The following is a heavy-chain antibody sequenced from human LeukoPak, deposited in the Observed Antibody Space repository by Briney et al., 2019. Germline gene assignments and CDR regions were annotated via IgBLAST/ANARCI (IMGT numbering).Heavy chain of an antibody. J-gene: IGHJ4*02. CDR2: ISYDGSNK. V-gene: IGHV3-30-3*01. D-gene: IGHD3-3*01. CDR3: ARDQVLRFLGWLIDY. Sequence: GGSLRLSCAASGFTFSSYAMHWVRQAPGKGLEWVAVISYDGSNKYYADSVKGRFTISRDNSKNTLYLQMNSLRAEDTAVYYCARDQVLRFLGWLIDYWGQGTLVTVSS. CDR1: GFTFSSYA.